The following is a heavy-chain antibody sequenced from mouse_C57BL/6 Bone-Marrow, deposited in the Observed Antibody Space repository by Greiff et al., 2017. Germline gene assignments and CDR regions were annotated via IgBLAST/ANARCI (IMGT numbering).Heavy chain of an antibody. CDR1: GYTFTSYW. J-gene: IGHJ2*01. CDR3: ARTPPSFYPYCDY. Sequence: QVQLQQPGAELVRPGTSVKLSCKASGYTFTSYWMHWVKQRPGQGLEWIGVIDPSDSYTKYNQKFKGKATLTVDTASSTAYMQLSSLTSEDSAVYYCARTPPSFYPYCDYWGQGTTLTGSS. D-gene: IGHD2-3*01. V-gene: IGHV1-59*01. CDR2: IDPSDSYT.